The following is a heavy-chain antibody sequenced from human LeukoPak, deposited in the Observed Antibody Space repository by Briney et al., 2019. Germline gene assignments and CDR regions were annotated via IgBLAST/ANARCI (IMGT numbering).Heavy chain of an antibody. J-gene: IGHJ3*02. Sequence: SVKVSCKASGGTFSSYTISWVRQAPGQGLEWMGRIIPILGIANYAQKFQGRVTITADKSTSTAYMELSSLRSEDTAVYYCARDFWSRYYSQTDAFDIWGQGTMVTVSS. CDR1: GGTFSSYT. CDR2: IIPILGIA. V-gene: IGHV1-69*04. CDR3: ARDFWSRYYSQTDAFDI. D-gene: IGHD3-3*01.